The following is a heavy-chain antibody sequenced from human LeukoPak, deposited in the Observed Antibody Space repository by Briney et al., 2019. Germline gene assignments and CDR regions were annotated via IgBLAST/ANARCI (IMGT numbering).Heavy chain of an antibody. CDR1: GYTFTSYD. D-gene: IGHD1-26*01. J-gene: IGHJ4*02. Sequence: ASVKVSCKASGYTFTSYDINWVRQATGQGLEWMGWMNPNSGNTGYAQKFQGRVTMTRDTSTSTVYMELSSLRSEDTAVYYCARDVNAYSGSYRGPYYFDYWGQGTLVTVSS. V-gene: IGHV1-8*01. CDR2: MNPNSGNT. CDR3: ARDVNAYSGSYRGPYYFDY.